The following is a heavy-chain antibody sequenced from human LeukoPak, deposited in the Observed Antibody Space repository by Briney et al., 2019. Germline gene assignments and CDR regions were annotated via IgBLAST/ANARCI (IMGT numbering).Heavy chain of an antibody. Sequence: PGGSLRLSCAASGFTFSSYSMNWVRQAPGKGLEWVSAISGSGGSTYYADSVKGRFTISRDNSKNTLYLQMNSLRAEDTAVYCCAKDGPGGDCYLDYWGQGTLVTVSS. CDR1: GFTFSSYS. CDR3: AKDGPGGDCYLDY. CDR2: ISGSGGST. V-gene: IGHV3-23*01. J-gene: IGHJ4*02. D-gene: IGHD2-21*02.